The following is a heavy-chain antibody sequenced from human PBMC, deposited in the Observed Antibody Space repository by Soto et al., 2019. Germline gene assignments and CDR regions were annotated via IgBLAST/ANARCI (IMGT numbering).Heavy chain of an antibody. D-gene: IGHD2-15*01. J-gene: IGHJ4*02. CDR1: GYTFTSCG. V-gene: IGHV1-18*01. CDR2: ISAYNGNT. Sequence: QVQLVQSGAEVKKPGASVKVSCKASGYTFTSCGIGWVRQAPGQGLEWMGWISAYNGNTIYPQEFQARVTMTTDTSTSTAYMELGTLRSDDTAMYYCARLSGCGGGSCYLPDYWGQGTLVTVSS. CDR3: ARLSGCGGGSCYLPDY.